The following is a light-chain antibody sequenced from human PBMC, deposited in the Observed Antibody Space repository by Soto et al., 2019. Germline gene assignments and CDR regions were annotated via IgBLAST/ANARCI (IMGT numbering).Light chain of an antibody. J-gene: IGKJ1*01. Sequence: VLAQSPAILSVSGPGRECLXSTSSQSVRTNVAWYQQIPGQTPRLLIYGASTRATGIPVRFSGSGSGTEFTLTISSLQSEDFAVYYCHQYNDWPRGTFGQGTKVDIK. CDR2: GAS. V-gene: IGKV3-15*01. CDR3: HQYNDWPRGT. CDR1: QSVRTN.